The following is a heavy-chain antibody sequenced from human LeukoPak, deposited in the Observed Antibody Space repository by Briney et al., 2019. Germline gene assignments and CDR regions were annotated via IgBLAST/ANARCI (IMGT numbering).Heavy chain of an antibody. CDR3: ARDGGSPGFDY. Sequence: GGPLRLSCAASGFTFSSYAMHWVRQAPGKGLEWVAVISYDGSNKYYADSVKGRFTISRDNSKNTLYLQMNSLRAEDTAVYYCARDGGSPGFDYWGQGTLVTVSS. CDR2: ISYDGSNK. D-gene: IGHD1-26*01. CDR1: GFTFSSYA. J-gene: IGHJ4*02. V-gene: IGHV3-30-3*01.